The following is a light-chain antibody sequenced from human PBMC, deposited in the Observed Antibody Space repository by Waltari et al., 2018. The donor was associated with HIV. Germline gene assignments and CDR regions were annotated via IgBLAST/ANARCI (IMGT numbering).Light chain of an antibody. Sequence: EIVLTQSPRPLSLSPGERAPLSCRASQTVTSNYLAWYQVKPGQAPRLLIYGASIRATGVPDRFSGSGSGTDFTLTIGRLEPEDFAVYYCHQYGTSPQTFGQGSKVEIK. CDR1: QTVTSNY. V-gene: IGKV3-20*01. CDR2: GAS. CDR3: HQYGTSPQT. J-gene: IGKJ2*01.